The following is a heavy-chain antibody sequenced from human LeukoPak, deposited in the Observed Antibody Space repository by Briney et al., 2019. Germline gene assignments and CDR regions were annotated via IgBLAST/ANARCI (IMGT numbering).Heavy chain of an antibody. V-gene: IGHV1-2*02. Sequence: ASVTVSCKPSGYTFTAYYLHWVRQAPGQGLEWMGWIDPKSGGTKYAQKFQDRVTITRDTAIGTVYMELRSLIPDDSAVYYCASEAFCAGGSCYLHRVASWGPGTLVTVSS. CDR1: GYTFTAYY. CDR3: ASEAFCAGGSCYLHRVAS. CDR2: IDPKSGGT. D-gene: IGHD2-15*01. J-gene: IGHJ4*02.